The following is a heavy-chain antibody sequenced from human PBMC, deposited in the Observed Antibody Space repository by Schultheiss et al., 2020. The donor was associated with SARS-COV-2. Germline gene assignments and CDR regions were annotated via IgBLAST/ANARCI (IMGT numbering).Heavy chain of an antibody. V-gene: IGHV3-23*01. D-gene: IGHD6-13*01. CDR1: GFTFSSYA. J-gene: IGHJ5*02. Sequence: GGSLRLSCAASGFTFSSYAMSWVRQAPGKGLEWVSAISGSGGSTYYADSVKGRFTISRDNAKKTLSLQMNSLRAEDTAVYYCARDATPPYSSSSPWFNPWGQGTLVTVSS. CDR3: ARDATPPYSSSSPWFNP. CDR2: ISGSGGST.